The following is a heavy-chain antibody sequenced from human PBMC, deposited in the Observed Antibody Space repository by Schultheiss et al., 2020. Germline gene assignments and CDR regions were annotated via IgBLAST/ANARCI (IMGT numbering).Heavy chain of an antibody. CDR1: GFTVSSNY. CDR2: INHSGST. D-gene: IGHD6-25*01. Sequence: GSLRLSCAASGFTVSSNYMSWIRQAPGKGLEWIGEINHSGSTNYNPSLKSRVTISVDTSKNQFSLKLSSVTAADTAIYYCAKDPSSLASGYFDSWGLGNLVTVYS. V-gene: IGHV4-34*01. J-gene: IGHJ4*02. CDR3: AKDPSSLASGYFDS.